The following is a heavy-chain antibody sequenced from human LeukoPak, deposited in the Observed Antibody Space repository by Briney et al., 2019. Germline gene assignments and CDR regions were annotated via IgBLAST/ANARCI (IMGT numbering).Heavy chain of an antibody. CDR3: TRRGGGYEFDY. CDR2: INSDGSST. Sequence: GGSLRLSCAASGFTFSSYWMHWVRQAPGKGLVWVSRINSDGSSTSYADSVKGRFTISRDNSKNTLYLQMNGLRTEDTAVYFCTRRGGGYEFDYWGQGTLVTVSS. D-gene: IGHD5-12*01. J-gene: IGHJ4*02. CDR1: GFTFSSYW. V-gene: IGHV3-74*01.